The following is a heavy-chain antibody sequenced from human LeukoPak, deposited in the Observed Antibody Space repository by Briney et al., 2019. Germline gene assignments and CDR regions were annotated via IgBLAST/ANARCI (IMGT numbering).Heavy chain of an antibody. J-gene: IGHJ4*02. CDR1: GFTFSTYS. CDR2: ISGSGGST. CDR3: AKLHEEESPDTATSGDY. V-gene: IGHV3-23*01. D-gene: IGHD5-18*01. Sequence: GGSLRLSCAASGFTFSTYSMNWVRQAPGKGLEWVSAISGSGGSTYYADSVKGRFTISRDNSKNTLYLQMNSLRAEDTAVYYCAKLHEEESPDTATSGDYWGQGTLVTVSS.